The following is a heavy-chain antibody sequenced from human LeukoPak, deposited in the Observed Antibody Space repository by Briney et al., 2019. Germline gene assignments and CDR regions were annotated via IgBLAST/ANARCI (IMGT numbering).Heavy chain of an antibody. V-gene: IGHV3-43*02. CDR3: AKDIGGGYCSGGSCYSGCFDY. J-gene: IGHJ4*02. CDR1: GFTFDDYA. CDR2: ISGDGGST. Sequence: GGSLRFSCAASGFTFDDYAMHWVRQAPGKGLEWVSLISGDGGSTYYADSVKGRFTISRDNSKNSLYLQMNSLRTEDTALYYCAKDIGGGYCSGGSCYSGCFDYWGQGTLVTVSS. D-gene: IGHD2-15*01.